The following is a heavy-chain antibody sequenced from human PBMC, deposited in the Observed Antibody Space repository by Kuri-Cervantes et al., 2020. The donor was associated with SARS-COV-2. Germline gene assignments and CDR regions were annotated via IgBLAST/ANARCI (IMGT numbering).Heavy chain of an antibody. D-gene: IGHD1-26*01. Sequence: GESLKISCAASGFTFDDYAMHWVRQAPGKGLEWVSAISGSGGSTYYADSVKGRFTISRDNAKNSLYLQMNSLRAEDTAVYYCARGGSYYQAFDYWGQGTLVTVSS. CDR1: GFTFDDYA. CDR3: ARGGSYYQAFDY. CDR2: ISGSGGST. J-gene: IGHJ4*02. V-gene: IGHV3-23*01.